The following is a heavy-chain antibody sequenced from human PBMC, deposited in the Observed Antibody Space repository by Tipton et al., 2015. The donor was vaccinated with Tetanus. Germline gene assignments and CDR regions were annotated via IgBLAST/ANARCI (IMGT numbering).Heavy chain of an antibody. Sequence: TLSLTCSVSGGSLRGGDHNWSWIRQAPGKGLEWLAYSSSSGSTNSNYFHKSRITMSLDPSKNQFSLKLASVTAAETAGYFCARANCDSSKKGPFDAGGQGIRVIVSA. V-gene: IGHV4-61*08. CDR3: ARANCDSSKKGPFDA. J-gene: IGHJ4*02. CDR2: SSSSGST. CDR1: GGSLRGGDHN. D-gene: IGHD2-21*01.